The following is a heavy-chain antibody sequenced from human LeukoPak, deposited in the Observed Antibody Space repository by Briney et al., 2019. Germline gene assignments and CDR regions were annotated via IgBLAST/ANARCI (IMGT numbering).Heavy chain of an antibody. Sequence: GGSLRLSCAASGFTFSSYAMSWVRQAPGKGLEWVSYISSSSSTIYYADSVKGRFTISRDNAKNSLYLQMNSLRAEDTAVYYCARGLGAFDIWGQGTMVTVSS. CDR2: ISSSSSTI. J-gene: IGHJ3*02. CDR3: ARGLGAFDI. CDR1: GFTFSSYA. V-gene: IGHV3-48*01.